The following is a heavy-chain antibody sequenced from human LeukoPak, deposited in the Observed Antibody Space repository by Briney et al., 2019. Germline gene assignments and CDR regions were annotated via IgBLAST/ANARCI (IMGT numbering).Heavy chain of an antibody. Sequence: PGGSLRLSCAASGFTFSSYSMNWVRQAPGKGLEWVSYISSSSTTIYYADSVKGRFTISRDNAKNSLYLQMNSLRAEDTAVYYCARVLHNDSSAYYVFWGQGTLVTVSS. J-gene: IGHJ4*02. CDR1: GFTFSSYS. V-gene: IGHV3-48*01. CDR3: ARVLHNDSSAYYVF. D-gene: IGHD3-22*01. CDR2: ISSSSTTI.